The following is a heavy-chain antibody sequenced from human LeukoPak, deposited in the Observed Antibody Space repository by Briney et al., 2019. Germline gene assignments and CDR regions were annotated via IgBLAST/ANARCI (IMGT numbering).Heavy chain of an antibody. Sequence: ASVTVSCKASGYTFTSYGISWVRQAPGQGLEWMGWISAYNGNTNYAQKLQGRVTMTTDTSTSTAYMELRSLRSDDTAVYYCARRVRIAVAGYFDYWGQGTLVTVSS. D-gene: IGHD6-19*01. V-gene: IGHV1-18*01. CDR2: ISAYNGNT. CDR1: GYTFTSYG. CDR3: ARRVRIAVAGYFDY. J-gene: IGHJ4*02.